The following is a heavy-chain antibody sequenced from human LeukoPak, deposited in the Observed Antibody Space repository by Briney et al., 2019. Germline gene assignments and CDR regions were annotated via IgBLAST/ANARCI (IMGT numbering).Heavy chain of an antibody. J-gene: IGHJ6*03. Sequence: GESLKISCKGSGYSFINYWICWVRQMPGRGLEWMGIIYPGDSDTRYSPSFQGQVTISADKSITTAYLQWSSLRASDTAMYYCARLIHRVCYPRGLYYMDVWGKGTTVTVSS. CDR3: ARLIHRVCYPRGLYYMDV. CDR2: IYPGDSDT. V-gene: IGHV5-51*01. CDR1: GYSFINYW. D-gene: IGHD2-15*01.